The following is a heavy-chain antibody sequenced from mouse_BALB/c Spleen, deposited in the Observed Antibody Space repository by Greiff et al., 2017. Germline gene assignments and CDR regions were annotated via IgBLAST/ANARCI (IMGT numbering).Heavy chain of an antibody. Sequence: QVQLKQSGPELVRPGVSVKIPCKGSGYTFTDYAMHWVKQSHAKSLEWIGVISTYYGNTNYNQKFKGKATMTVDKSSSTAYMELARLTSEDSAIYYCARGDDRYYAMDYWGQGTSVTVSS. CDR3: ARGDDRYYAMDY. CDR1: GYTFTDYA. D-gene: IGHD2-12*01. CDR2: ISTYYGNT. V-gene: IGHV1-67*01. J-gene: IGHJ4*01.